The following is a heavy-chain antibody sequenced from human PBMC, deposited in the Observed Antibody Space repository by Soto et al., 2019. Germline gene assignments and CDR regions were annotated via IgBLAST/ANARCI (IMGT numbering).Heavy chain of an antibody. Sequence: SQTLSLTCAISGDSVSSNTASWNWIRQSPSRGLEWLGRTYFRSKWYNDYAVFVKSRIIINPDTSNNQFSLQLSSVTPEDTAVYFCAKGDNLGPKTGYAFDPWGQGIMVTVSS. CDR1: GDSVSSNTAS. CDR2: TYFRSKWYN. V-gene: IGHV6-1*01. D-gene: IGHD5-12*01. J-gene: IGHJ5*02. CDR3: AKGDNLGPKTGYAFDP.